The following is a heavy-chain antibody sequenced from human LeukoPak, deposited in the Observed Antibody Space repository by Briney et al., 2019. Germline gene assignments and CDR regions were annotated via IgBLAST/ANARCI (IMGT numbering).Heavy chain of an antibody. D-gene: IGHD6-13*01. V-gene: IGHV1-69*04. CDR3: AQTFSSSRTFDY. CDR1: GGTFSSYA. CDR2: IIPILGIA. J-gene: IGHJ4*02. Sequence: SVKVSCKASGGTFSSYAISWVRQAPGQGLEWMGRIIPILGIANYAQKFQGRVTITADKSTCTAYMELSSLRSEDTAVYYCAQTFSSSRTFDYRGQGTLVTVSS.